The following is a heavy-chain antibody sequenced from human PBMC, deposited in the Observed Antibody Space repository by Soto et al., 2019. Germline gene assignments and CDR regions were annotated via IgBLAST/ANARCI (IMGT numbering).Heavy chain of an antibody. Sequence: EVQLAESGGGLVQPGGSLRLSCAASGFTVSSNYMSWVRQAPGKGLEWVSVIYSGGSTYYADSVKGRFTISRDNSKNTLYLQMNSLRAEDTAVYYCARAESSYDFWSTRYGMDVWGQGTTVTVSS. CDR1: GFTVSSNY. J-gene: IGHJ6*02. CDR3: ARAESSYDFWSTRYGMDV. D-gene: IGHD3-3*01. CDR2: IYSGGST. V-gene: IGHV3-66*01.